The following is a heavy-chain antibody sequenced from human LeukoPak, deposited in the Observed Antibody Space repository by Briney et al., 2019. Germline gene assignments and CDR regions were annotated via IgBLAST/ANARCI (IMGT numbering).Heavy chain of an antibody. D-gene: IGHD3-10*01. CDR1: GYSIASGYY. CDR3: ARGVFRGKLKQHRRPWDTP. CDR2: LYSSGRT. Sequence: SETLSLTCTVSGYSIASGYYWGWLRQSPGKGLEWIGILYSSGRTSYTQSLKSRFTISADTAKNQFSLKLSSVTAADTAVYYCARGVFRGKLKQHRRPWDTPWGQGTLVTVSS. J-gene: IGHJ4*02. V-gene: IGHV4-38-2*02.